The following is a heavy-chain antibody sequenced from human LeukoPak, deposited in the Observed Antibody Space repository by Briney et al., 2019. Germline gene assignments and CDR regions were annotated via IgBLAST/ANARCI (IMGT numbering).Heavy chain of an antibody. Sequence: PSETLSLTCTVSGGSISSGGYYWSWIRQHPGKGLEWIGYIYYSGSTYYNPSLKSRVTISVDTSKNQFSLKLSSVTAADTAVYYCARVDRITGTTRNLGSDYWGQGTLVTVSS. CDR2: IYYSGST. D-gene: IGHD1-20*01. J-gene: IGHJ4*02. V-gene: IGHV4-31*03. CDR1: GGSISSGGYY. CDR3: ARVDRITGTTRNLGSDY.